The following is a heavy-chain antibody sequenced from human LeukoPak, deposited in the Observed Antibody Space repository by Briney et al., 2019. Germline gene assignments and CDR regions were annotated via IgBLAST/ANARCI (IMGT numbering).Heavy chain of an antibody. D-gene: IGHD3-3*01. CDR2: IYHSGST. V-gene: IGHV4-38-2*02. CDR1: GYSISSGYY. Sequence: SETLSLTCTVSGYSISSGYYWGWIRQPPGKGLEWIGSIYHSGSTYYNPSLKSRVTISVDTYKNQFSLKLSSVTAADTAVYYCARVQYYDFWSGYKFDYWGQGTLVTVSS. CDR3: ARVQYYDFWSGYKFDY. J-gene: IGHJ4*02.